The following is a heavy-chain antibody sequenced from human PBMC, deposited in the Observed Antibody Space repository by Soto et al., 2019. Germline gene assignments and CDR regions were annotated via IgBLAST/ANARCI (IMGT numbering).Heavy chain of an antibody. CDR1: GFTFSNYN. V-gene: IGHV3-21*01. J-gene: IGHJ6*02. CDR2: ITSAGSYI. D-gene: IGHD2-8*02. CDR3: ARGILGGVRIDYGMDV. Sequence: EVQLVESGGGLVKPGGYLRLYCAASGFTFSNYNMNWVRQPPGKGLEWVSSITSAGSYIYYAESLKGRVTISRDNAKNSLFLQMNSLRAEDTALYFCARGILGGVRIDYGMDVWGQGTTVTVSS.